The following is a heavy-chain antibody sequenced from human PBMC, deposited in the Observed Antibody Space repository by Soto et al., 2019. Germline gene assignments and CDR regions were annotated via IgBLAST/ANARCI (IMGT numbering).Heavy chain of an antibody. CDR3: ARPLWRNDYNGGYFDL. Sequence: QVQLVESGGGVVQPGRSLRLSCAASGFTFSSYAMHWVRQAPGKGLEWVAVISYDGSNKYYADSVKGRFTISRDNSKNTRYLQKNSLRAEDTAVYYCARPLWRNDYNGGYFDLWGRGTLVTVSS. J-gene: IGHJ2*01. CDR2: ISYDGSNK. V-gene: IGHV3-30-3*01. D-gene: IGHD4-4*01. CDR1: GFTFSSYA.